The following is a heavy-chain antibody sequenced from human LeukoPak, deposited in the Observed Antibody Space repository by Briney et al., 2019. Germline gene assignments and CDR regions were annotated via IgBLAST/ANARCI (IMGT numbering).Heavy chain of an antibody. Sequence: GGSLRLSCAASGFTFSSYSMNWVRQAPGKGLEWVSSISSSSSYIYYADSVKGRFTISRDNAKNSLYLQMNSLRAEDTAVYYCARGSGIAAANDYRGQGTLVTVSS. V-gene: IGHV3-21*01. CDR2: ISSSSSYI. CDR1: GFTFSSYS. J-gene: IGHJ4*02. D-gene: IGHD6-13*01. CDR3: ARGSGIAAANDY.